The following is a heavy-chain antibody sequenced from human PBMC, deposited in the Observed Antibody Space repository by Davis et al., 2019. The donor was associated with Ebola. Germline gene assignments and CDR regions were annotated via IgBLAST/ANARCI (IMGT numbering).Heavy chain of an antibody. D-gene: IGHD4/OR15-4a*01. CDR1: GFTFTNAW. Sequence: GESLKISCAASGFTFTNAWMNWVRQAPGKGLEWVGRIKSKTDGGTTDYAAPVKGRFSISRDDSRNTLYLHMNSLKTDDTAIYYCTSNIYGEVSVAYWGQGTLVSVSP. J-gene: IGHJ4*02. CDR2: IKSKTDGGTT. V-gene: IGHV3-15*01. CDR3: TSNIYGEVSVAY.